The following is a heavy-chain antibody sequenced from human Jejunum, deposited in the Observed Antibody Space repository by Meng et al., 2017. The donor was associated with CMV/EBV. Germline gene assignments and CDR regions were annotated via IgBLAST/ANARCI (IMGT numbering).Heavy chain of an antibody. Sequence: QITLKESGPTLGKPTQTLTLTCTLSWFSVSTSGVGVGWIRQHPGKALEWLALIFWNDDGRYNPSLKSRLTITKDTSKNQVVLTMTNMDPADTATYYCTYSSDYYALGTESYWGQGTLVTVSS. CDR3: TYSSDYYALGTESY. V-gene: IGHV2-5*01. D-gene: IGHD3-10*01. CDR1: WFSVSTSGVG. J-gene: IGHJ4*02. CDR2: IFWNDDG.